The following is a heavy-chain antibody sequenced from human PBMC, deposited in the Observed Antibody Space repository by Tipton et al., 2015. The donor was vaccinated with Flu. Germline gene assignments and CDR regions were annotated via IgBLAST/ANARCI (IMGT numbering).Heavy chain of an antibody. D-gene: IGHD2/OR15-2a*01. J-gene: IGHJ3*02. Sequence: CAEVRKPGESLKISCKSSGYRFTNYWIGWVRQMPGKGLEWMGIIYLHDSETRYSPSFQGQVTMSADKSISTAYLQWRGLKASDTAVYYCARAPAFDGSINNFDMWGQGTMVTVSS. CDR2: IYLHDSET. CDR3: ARAPAFDGSINNFDM. V-gene: IGHV5-51*01. CDR1: GYRFTNYW.